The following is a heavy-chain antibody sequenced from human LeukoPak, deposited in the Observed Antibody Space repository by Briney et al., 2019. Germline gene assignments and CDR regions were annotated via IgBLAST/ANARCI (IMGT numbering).Heavy chain of an antibody. Sequence: SETLSLTCSVSGGSIISYYWSWIRQPPGRGLEWIGYIYHTGTTNYNPSLESRVTISVNTSTNQLSLRLNSVTAADTAVYYCARGSGWCSSSTCYSFDYWGQGSLVTVSS. D-gene: IGHD2-2*01. CDR3: ARGSGWCSSSTCYSFDY. CDR2: IYHTGTT. V-gene: IGHV4-59*01. CDR1: GGSIISYY. J-gene: IGHJ4*02.